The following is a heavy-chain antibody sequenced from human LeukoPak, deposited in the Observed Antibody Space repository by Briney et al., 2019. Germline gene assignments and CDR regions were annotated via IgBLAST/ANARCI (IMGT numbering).Heavy chain of an antibody. D-gene: IGHD1-14*01. CDR2: ISANNDNT. Sequence: ASVKVSCKASGYTFISYGFSWVRQAPGQGLEWMEWISANNDNTNYAQKFQGRVTMTTDTSTSTAYMELRSLRSDDAAVYYCARYRKDIDAFDIWGQGTMVTVSS. CDR1: GYTFISYG. V-gene: IGHV1-18*01. CDR3: ARYRKDIDAFDI. J-gene: IGHJ3*02.